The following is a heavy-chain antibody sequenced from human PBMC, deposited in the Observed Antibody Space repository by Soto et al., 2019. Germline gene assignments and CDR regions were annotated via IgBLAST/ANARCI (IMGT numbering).Heavy chain of an antibody. D-gene: IGHD2-2*01. J-gene: IGHJ4*02. CDR1: GFTFSSYW. CDR3: ARSRLAPGVYFDY. V-gene: IGHV3-74*01. CDR2: INSDGSST. Sequence: QPGGSLRLSCAASGFTFSSYWMHWVRQAPGKGLVWVSRINSDGSSTSYADSVKGRFTISRDNAKNTLYLQMNSLRAEDTAVYYCARSRLAPGVYFDYWGQGTLVTVS.